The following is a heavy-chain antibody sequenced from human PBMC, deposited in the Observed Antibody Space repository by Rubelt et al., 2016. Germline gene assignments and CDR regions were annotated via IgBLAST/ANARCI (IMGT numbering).Heavy chain of an antibody. J-gene: IGHJ3*01. D-gene: IGHD1-1*01. Sequence: QVQLQESGPGLVKPSQTLSVTCTVSGGSISSGGYYWSWIRQAPGKGLEWSGELNHGGSIDHNWSLKRRVAISVDTSKQQSSRTGPSVTAAETAIYYSARSLDDELPTFKAFDVWGPGTKVTVSS. CDR1: GGSISSGGYY. V-gene: IGHV4-31*03. CDR2: LNHGGSI. CDR3: ARSLDDELPTFKAFDV.